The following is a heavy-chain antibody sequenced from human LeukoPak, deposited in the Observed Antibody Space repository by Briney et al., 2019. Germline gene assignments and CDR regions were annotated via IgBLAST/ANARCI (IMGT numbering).Heavy chain of an antibody. D-gene: IGHD3-10*01. CDR1: GFTFSSFG. Sequence: GGSLRLSCAASGFTFSSFGMHWVRQAPGKGLERVAFIRYDGSNKYYADSVKGRFTISRDNSKNALYLQMNSLRAEDTAVYYCAKDPLRGSYYYYYMDVWGKGTTVTISS. V-gene: IGHV3-30*02. CDR2: IRYDGSNK. CDR3: AKDPLRGSYYYYYMDV. J-gene: IGHJ6*03.